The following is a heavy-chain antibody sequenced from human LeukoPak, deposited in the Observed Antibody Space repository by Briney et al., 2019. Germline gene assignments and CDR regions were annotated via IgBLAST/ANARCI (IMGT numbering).Heavy chain of an antibody. CDR1: GFTFSSYS. V-gene: IGHV3-21*01. CDR3: ARDLSPVVRASPMGY. J-gene: IGHJ4*02. Sequence: GGSLRLSCAASGFTFSSYSMNWVRQAPGQGLEWVSSFSSSSAYIYYADSMKGRFTISRDNAKNSLFLQMNSLRAEDTAVYYCARDLSPVVRASPMGYWGQGTPVTVSS. CDR2: FSSSSAYI. D-gene: IGHD3-10*01.